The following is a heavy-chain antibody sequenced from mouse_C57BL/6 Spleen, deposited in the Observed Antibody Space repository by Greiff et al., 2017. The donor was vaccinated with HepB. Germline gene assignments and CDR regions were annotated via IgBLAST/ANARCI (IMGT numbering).Heavy chain of an antibody. D-gene: IGHD2-4*01. Sequence: VQLQQPGAELVMPGASVKLSCKASGYTFTSYWMHWVKQRPGQGLEWIGEIDPSDSYTNYNQKFKGKSTLTVDKSSSTAYMQLSSLTSEDSAVYYCARFQITTFDYWGQGTTLTVSS. CDR3: ARFQITTFDY. J-gene: IGHJ2*01. CDR1: GYTFTSYW. V-gene: IGHV1-69*01. CDR2: IDPSDSYT.